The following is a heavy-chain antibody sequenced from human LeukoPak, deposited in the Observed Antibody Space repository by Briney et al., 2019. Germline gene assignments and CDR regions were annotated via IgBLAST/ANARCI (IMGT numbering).Heavy chain of an antibody. CDR1: GFTFSSYG. D-gene: IGHD4-17*01. J-gene: IGHJ4*02. Sequence: GGSLRLSCAASGFTFSSYGMHWVRQAPGKGLEWVAVISYDGSNKYYADSVKGRFTVSRDNSKNTLYLQMNSLRAEDTAVYYCAKDPGAYGDYENDYWGQGTLVTVSS. CDR2: ISYDGSNK. V-gene: IGHV3-30*18. CDR3: AKDPGAYGDYENDY.